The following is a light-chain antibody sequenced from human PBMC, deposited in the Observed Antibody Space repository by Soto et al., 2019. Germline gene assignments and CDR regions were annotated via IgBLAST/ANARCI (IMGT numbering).Light chain of an antibody. Sequence: IVLTQSPGTLSLSPGERATLSCRASQSVSSSCLAWYQQKPGQAPRLLIYGASSRATGIPDRFSGSGSGTDFTLTISRLEPEDFAVYYCQQYGSSPLTFGGGTKVDIK. J-gene: IGKJ4*01. V-gene: IGKV3-20*01. CDR2: GAS. CDR3: QQYGSSPLT. CDR1: QSVSSSC.